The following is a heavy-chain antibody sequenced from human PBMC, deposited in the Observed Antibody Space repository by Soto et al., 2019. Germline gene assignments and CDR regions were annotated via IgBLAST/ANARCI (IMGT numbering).Heavy chain of an antibody. Sequence: SEALSLPCAVSGGSISSCGYSWSWILHRPGKGLEWIGYIYHSGSTYYNPSLKSRVTISVDRSKNQFSLKLSSATAADTAVYYCARVVVVVAATRSWFDPWGQGTLVTVSS. CDR1: GGSISSCGYS. J-gene: IGHJ5*02. V-gene: IGHV4-30-2*01. CDR2: IYHSGST. D-gene: IGHD2-15*01. CDR3: ARVVVVVAATRSWFDP.